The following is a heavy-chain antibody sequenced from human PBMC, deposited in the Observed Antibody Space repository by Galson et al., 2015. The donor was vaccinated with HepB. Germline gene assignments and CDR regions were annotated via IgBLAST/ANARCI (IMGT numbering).Heavy chain of an antibody. CDR3: ANMVRGAKDKNPYGMDV. J-gene: IGHJ6*02. Sequence: SLRLSCAASGFTFSSYSMNWVRQAPGKGLEWVSYISSSSTIYYADSVKGRFTISRDNAKNSLYLQMNSLRAEDTAVYYCANMVRGAKDKNPYGMDVWGQGTTVTVSS. V-gene: IGHV3-48*04. D-gene: IGHD3-10*01. CDR2: ISSSSTI. CDR1: GFTFSSYS.